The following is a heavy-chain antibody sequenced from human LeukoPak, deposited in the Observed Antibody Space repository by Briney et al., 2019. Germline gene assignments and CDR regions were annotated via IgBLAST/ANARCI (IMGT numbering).Heavy chain of an antibody. D-gene: IGHD3-10*01. V-gene: IGHV3-30*02. Sequence: GGSLRLSCAASGFTFSSYGMHWVRQAPGKGLEWVAFVRYDGSNKYYADSVKGRFTISRDNSKNTLYLQMNSLRAEDTAVYYCAKDARVTMVRGVSYYFDYWGQGTLVTVSS. CDR3: AKDARVTMVRGVSYYFDY. J-gene: IGHJ4*02. CDR1: GFTFSSYG. CDR2: VRYDGSNK.